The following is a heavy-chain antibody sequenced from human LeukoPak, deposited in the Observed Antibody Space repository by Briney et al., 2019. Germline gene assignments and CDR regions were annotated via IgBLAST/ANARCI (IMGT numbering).Heavy chain of an antibody. CDR2: IFYSGDT. CDR3: ARDQLGDAVDI. D-gene: IGHD3-16*01. Sequence: SSETLSLTCTVSGGSISNYYWSWIRQPPGRGLEWIWYIFYSGDTNYNPSLKSRVTMSLDTSKNQFSLRLNSVTAADTAVYYCARDQLGDAVDIWGQGTMVTVSS. J-gene: IGHJ3*02. V-gene: IGHV4-59*01. CDR1: GGSISNYY.